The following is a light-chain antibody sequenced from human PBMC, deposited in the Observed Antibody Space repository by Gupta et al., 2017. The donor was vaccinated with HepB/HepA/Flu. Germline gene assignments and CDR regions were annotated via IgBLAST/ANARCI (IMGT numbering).Light chain of an antibody. V-gene: IGKV1-39*01. CDR1: QSISSY. J-gene: IGKJ1*01. Sequence: DIQMTQSPSSLSASVGDRVTITCRASQSISSYLNWYQQIPGKAPKLLIYAASSLQSGVPSRFSGSGSGTDFTLTISSLQPEDFATYYCQQSYSTPPETFGQGTKVEIK. CDR3: QQSYSTPPET. CDR2: AAS.